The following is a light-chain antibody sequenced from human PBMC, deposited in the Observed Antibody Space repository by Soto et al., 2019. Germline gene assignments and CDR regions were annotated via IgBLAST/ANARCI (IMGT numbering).Light chain of an antibody. Sequence: DIQMTQSPSSLSASVGDRYTMTCRSSQGISNYLAWYQQKPGKVPKLLIYAASTLQSGVPSRFSGSGSGTDFTLTISSLQPEDVATYYCQKYNSAPSITFGQGTRLEI. CDR3: QKYNSAPSIT. J-gene: IGKJ5*01. CDR2: AAS. CDR1: QGISNY. V-gene: IGKV1-27*01.